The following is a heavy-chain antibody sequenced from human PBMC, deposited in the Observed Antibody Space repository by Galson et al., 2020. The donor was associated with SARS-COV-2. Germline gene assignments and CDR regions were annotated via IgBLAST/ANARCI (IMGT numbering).Heavy chain of an antibody. D-gene: IGHD3-10*01. J-gene: IGHJ6*03. CDR1: GGSFSTNF. V-gene: IGHV4-34*01. CDR3: ARGRLHYGSGCYYAGFRYYYMDV. CDR2: INHSEDT. Sequence: SETLSLTCAVSGGSFSTNFWTWIRQSPGRGLEWIGEINHSEDTDYNPSLKSRVTISIDTSKNQFSLRLTSVTAADTAVDYCARGRLHYGSGCYYAGFRYYYMDVWGKGTTVTVAS.